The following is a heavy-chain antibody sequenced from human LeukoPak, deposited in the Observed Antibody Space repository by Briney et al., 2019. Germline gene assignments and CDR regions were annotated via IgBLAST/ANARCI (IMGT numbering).Heavy chain of an antibody. D-gene: IGHD6-13*01. Sequence: GGSLRLSCAASGFTFSSSAMSWVRQAPGKGLEWVSAVSRSGGTTYYADSVKGRFTISRDNSKNTLDLQMNSLRAGDTAVYYCAKDLGSSWYDAFDIWGQGTMVTVSS. CDR2: VSRSGGTT. J-gene: IGHJ3*02. CDR1: GFTFSSSA. V-gene: IGHV3-23*01. CDR3: AKDLGSSWYDAFDI.